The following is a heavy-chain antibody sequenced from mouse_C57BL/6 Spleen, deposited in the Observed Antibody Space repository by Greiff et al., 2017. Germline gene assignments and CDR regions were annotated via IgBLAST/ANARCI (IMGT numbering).Heavy chain of an antibody. CDR1: GFTFTDYY. J-gene: IGHJ4*01. Sequence: EVMLVESGGGLVQPGGSLSLSCAASGFTFTDYYMSWVRQPPGKALEWLGFIRNKANGYTTEYSASVKGRFTISRDNSQSILYLQMNALRAEDSATYYCARSIYYYGKYYAMDYWGQGTSVTVSS. CDR2: IRNKANGYTT. V-gene: IGHV7-3*01. D-gene: IGHD1-1*01. CDR3: ARSIYYYGKYYAMDY.